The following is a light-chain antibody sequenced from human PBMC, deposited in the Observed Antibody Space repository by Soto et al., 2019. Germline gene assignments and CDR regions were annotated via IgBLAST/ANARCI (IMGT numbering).Light chain of an antibody. CDR3: MQALQTTIT. CDR1: HSLLHSNGYKY. Sequence: IVMTQAPLSLPVTPGDPASISCRSIHSLLHSNGYKYLDWYLQKPGQSPQLLXYLGSDRASGVPDRFSGSGSGTDFTLKISRVEAEDVGVYYCMQALQTTITFGQGTRLEIK. V-gene: IGKV2-28*01. CDR2: LGS. J-gene: IGKJ5*01.